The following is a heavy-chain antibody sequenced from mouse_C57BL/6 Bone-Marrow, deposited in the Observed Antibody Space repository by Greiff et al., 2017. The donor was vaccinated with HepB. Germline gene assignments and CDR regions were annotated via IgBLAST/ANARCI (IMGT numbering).Heavy chain of an antibody. J-gene: IGHJ1*03. CDR3: ARCDYDADWYFDV. Sequence: EVQGVESGPGLAKPSQTLSLTCSVTGYSITSDYWNWIRKLPGNKLEYMGYISYSGSTYYNPSLKSRISITRDTSKNQYYLQLNSVTTEDTATYYCARCDYDADWYFDVWGTGTTVTVSS. CDR2: ISYSGST. D-gene: IGHD2-4*01. V-gene: IGHV3-8*01. CDR1: GYSITSDY.